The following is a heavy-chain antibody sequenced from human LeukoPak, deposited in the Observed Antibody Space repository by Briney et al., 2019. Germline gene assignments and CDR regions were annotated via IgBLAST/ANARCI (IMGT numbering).Heavy chain of an antibody. CDR1: GGSFSGYY. V-gene: IGHV4-34*01. CDR3: ARGYDSTVSGHYFDY. CDR2: IDHSGST. J-gene: IGHJ4*02. D-gene: IGHD3-22*01. Sequence: PSETLSLTRAVYGGSFSGYYWNWIRQPPGKGLEWIGEIDHSGSTNCNPSLKSRVTVSVDTSKNQLSLKLSSVTAADTAVYYCARGYDSTVSGHYFDYWGQGTLVTVSS.